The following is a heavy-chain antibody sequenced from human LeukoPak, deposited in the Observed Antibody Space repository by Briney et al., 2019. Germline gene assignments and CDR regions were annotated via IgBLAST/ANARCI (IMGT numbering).Heavy chain of an antibody. CDR2: MYYSGST. Sequence: SETLSLTCTVSGGSISNYYWSWIRQPPGKGLEWIGYMYYSGSTNYDPSLKSRVTISVDTSKNQFSLKLSSVTAADTAVYYCVRAEEEWELLRWGQGTMVTVSS. D-gene: IGHD1-26*01. CDR1: GGSISNYY. J-gene: IGHJ3*01. CDR3: VRAEEEWELLR. V-gene: IGHV4-59*01.